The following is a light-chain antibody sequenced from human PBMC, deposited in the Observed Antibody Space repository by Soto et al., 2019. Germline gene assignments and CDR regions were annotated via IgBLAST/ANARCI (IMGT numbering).Light chain of an antibody. CDR1: QSVSSSQ. Sequence: EIVLTQSPGTLSLSPGERATLSCRASQSVSSSQLAWYQQKPGQAPRLLIYRASSRATGIPDRFSGSGSGTDFTLTISRLEPEDFALYCCQHFGGSPPRYTFGQGTKLEIK. CDR2: RAS. J-gene: IGKJ2*01. CDR3: QHFGGSPPRYT. V-gene: IGKV3-20*01.